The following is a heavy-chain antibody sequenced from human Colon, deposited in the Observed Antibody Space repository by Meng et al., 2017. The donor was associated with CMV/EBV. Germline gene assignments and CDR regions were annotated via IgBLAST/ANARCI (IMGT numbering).Heavy chain of an antibody. CDR3: ARDFSSYFDY. CDR2: IFSGGSP. D-gene: IGHD6-13*01. V-gene: IGHV4-59*01. J-gene: IGHJ4*02. CDR1: GDSIRSYY. Sequence: SETLSLTCTVSGDSIRSYYWAWIRQSPGKGLEFIGHIFSGGSPNYNPSLNSRVTITQDMVKNQFSLKLTSVTAADTATYCCARDFSSYFDYWGQGILVTVSS.